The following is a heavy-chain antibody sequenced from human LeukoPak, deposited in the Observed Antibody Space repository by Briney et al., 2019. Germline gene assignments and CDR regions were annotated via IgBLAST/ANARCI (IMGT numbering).Heavy chain of an antibody. V-gene: IGHV3-15*01. J-gene: IGHJ4*02. CDR1: GFTFSSYA. CDR3: TTDLWYQLLYRFVDY. D-gene: IGHD2-2*02. Sequence: GGSLRLSCAASGFTFSSYAMSWVRQAPGKGLEWVGRIKTKTDGGTTDYAAPVKGRFTISRDDSKNTLYLQMSSLKTEDTAVYYCTTDLWYQLLYRFVDYWGQGTLVTVSS. CDR2: IKTKTDGGTT.